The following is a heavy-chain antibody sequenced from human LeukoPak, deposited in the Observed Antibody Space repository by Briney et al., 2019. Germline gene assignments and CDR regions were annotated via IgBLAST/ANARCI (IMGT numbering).Heavy chain of an antibody. CDR1: GGSFSGYY. J-gene: IGHJ5*02. D-gene: IGHD3-10*01. CDR2: INHSGST. Sequence: PSETLSLTCAVYGGSFSGYYWSWIRQPPGKGLEWIGEINHSGSTNYNPSLKSRVTISVDTSKNQFSLKLSSVTAADTAVYYCARGRRNIRLLWFGEGWFDPWGRGTLVTVSS. V-gene: IGHV4-34*01. CDR3: ARGRRNIRLLWFGEGWFDP.